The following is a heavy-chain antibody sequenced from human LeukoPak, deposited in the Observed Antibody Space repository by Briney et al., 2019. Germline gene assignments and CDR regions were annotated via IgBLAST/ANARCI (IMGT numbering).Heavy chain of an antibody. D-gene: IGHD2-2*01. J-gene: IGHJ4*02. Sequence: GGSLRLSCAPSGFTFTNYAMSWVRQAPGKGLEWVSSITGSGDSAYYADSVKGRFTISRDNSKDTLYLQMNSLRAEDTAIYFCAKDEAWRPAADWGQGTLVTVSS. CDR2: ITGSGDSA. V-gene: IGHV3-23*01. CDR3: AKDEAWRPAAD. CDR1: GFTFTNYA.